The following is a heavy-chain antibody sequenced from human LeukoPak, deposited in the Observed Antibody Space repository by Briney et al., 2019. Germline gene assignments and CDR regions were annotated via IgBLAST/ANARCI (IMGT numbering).Heavy chain of an antibody. D-gene: IGHD4-17*01. Sequence: SQTLSLTCTVSGASISSGDYFWTWIRQPPGKGLEWIGYIFDSGSTYYNPSLKSRVTISVDTSKNQFSLNLSSVTAADTAVYYCAREPASVTTLGVYWGQGTLVTVSS. V-gene: IGHV4-30-2*05. CDR1: GASISSGDYF. CDR2: IFDSGST. CDR3: AREPASVTTLGVY. J-gene: IGHJ4*02.